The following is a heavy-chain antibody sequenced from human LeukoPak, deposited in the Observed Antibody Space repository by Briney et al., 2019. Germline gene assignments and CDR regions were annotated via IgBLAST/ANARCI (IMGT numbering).Heavy chain of an antibody. CDR1: GFTFSSYA. D-gene: IGHD6-6*01. CDR3: ARDPQARYSSSFDY. Sequence: GRSLRLSCAASGFTFSSYAMHWVRQAPGEGLEWVAVISYDGSNKYYADSVKGRFTISRDNSKNTLYLQMNSLRAEDTAVYYCARDPQARYSSSFDYWGQGTLVTVSS. J-gene: IGHJ4*02. CDR2: ISYDGSNK. V-gene: IGHV3-30-3*01.